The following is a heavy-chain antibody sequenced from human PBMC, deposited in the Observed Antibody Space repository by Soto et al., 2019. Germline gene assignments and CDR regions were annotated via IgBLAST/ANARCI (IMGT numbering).Heavy chain of an antibody. D-gene: IGHD2-15*01. CDR1: GGTFSRYA. Sequence: QVQLVQSGAEVKKPGSSVKVSCKASGGTFSRYAISWVRQAAGQGREWIGGIIPIFVTANYAQKFHGRVMNTAEKSTSTAYMELRSLRYEDTAVYYCARCEYCSGGSCPPDYWGQGTLVNVSS. CDR3: ARCEYCSGGSCPPDY. J-gene: IGHJ4*02. CDR2: IIPIFVTA. V-gene: IGHV1-69*06.